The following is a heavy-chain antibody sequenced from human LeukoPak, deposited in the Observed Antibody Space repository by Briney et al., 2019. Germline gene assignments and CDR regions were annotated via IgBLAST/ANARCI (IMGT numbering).Heavy chain of an antibody. CDR2: IIPIFGAA. J-gene: IGHJ4*02. Sequence: SVKVSCKASGGTFSSYAISWVRQAPGQGLEWMGKIIPIFGAANYTQRFQGRVTITADESTSTAYMELSSLRSEDTAVYYCARDSHRDGYNFADYWGQGTLVTVSS. D-gene: IGHD5-24*01. CDR3: ARDSHRDGYNFADY. V-gene: IGHV1-69*13. CDR1: GGTFSSYA.